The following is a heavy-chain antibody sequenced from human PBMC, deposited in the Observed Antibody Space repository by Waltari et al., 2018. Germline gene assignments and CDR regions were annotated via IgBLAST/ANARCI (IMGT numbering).Heavy chain of an antibody. D-gene: IGHD6-13*01. CDR2: INPNRGGT. CDR3: ARDRRVYSSSWYEKNWFDP. Sequence: QVQLVQSGAEVKKPGASVKVSCKASGYTFTGYYMHWVRQAPGQGLEWMGWINPNRGGTNYAQKCQGWVTRTRDTSISTAYMELSRLRSDDTAVYYCARDRRVYSSSWYEKNWFDPWGQGTLVTVSS. V-gene: IGHV1-2*04. J-gene: IGHJ5*02. CDR1: GYTFTGYY.